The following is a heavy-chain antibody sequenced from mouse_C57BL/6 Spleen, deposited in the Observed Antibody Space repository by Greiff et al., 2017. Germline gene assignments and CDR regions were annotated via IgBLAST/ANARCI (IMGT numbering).Heavy chain of an antibody. CDR2: INPSNGGT. D-gene: IGHD2-10*02. CDR1: GNTCPRSG. V-gene: IGHV1-53*01. CDR3: ARSSPAVSMGH. Sequence: QVQLQQPGTEMVQSGASAKVSCKASGNTCPRSGMHWVKPGPGQGLEWIGNINPSNGGTNYNEKFKSKATLTVDKSSSTAYMQLSSLTSEDSAVYYCARSSPAVSMGHWGHGTPVSVS. J-gene: IGHJ4*01.